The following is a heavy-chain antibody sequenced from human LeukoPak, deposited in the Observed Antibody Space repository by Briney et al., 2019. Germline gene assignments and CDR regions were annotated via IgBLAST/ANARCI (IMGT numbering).Heavy chain of an antibody. CDR1: GFTFSNAW. CDR2: IKSKTDGGTT. J-gene: IGHJ4*02. CDR3: TSSNYDSSGYYSY. Sequence: PGGSLRLSCAASGFTFSNAWMSWVRQAPGKGLEWVGRIKSKTDGGTTDYAAPVKGRFITSRDDSKNTLYLQMNSLKTEDTAVYYCTSSNYDSSGYYSYWGQGTLVTVSS. V-gene: IGHV3-15*01. D-gene: IGHD3-22*01.